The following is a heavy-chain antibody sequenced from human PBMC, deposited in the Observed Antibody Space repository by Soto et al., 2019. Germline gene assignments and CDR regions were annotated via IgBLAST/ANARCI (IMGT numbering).Heavy chain of an antibody. Sequence: QVQLQESGPGLVKPSETLSLTCTVSDGSISSYYWSWLRQPPGKGLEWIGYIYDSGSTLYNPSLKSRATISVDRPNNQFSLKLSSVTAADTAIYYCAGPIRSGRYRFDYWGQGALVTVFS. V-gene: IGHV4-59*08. CDR1: DGSISSYY. CDR2: IYDSGST. CDR3: AGPIRSGRYRFDY. J-gene: IGHJ4*02. D-gene: IGHD1-26*01.